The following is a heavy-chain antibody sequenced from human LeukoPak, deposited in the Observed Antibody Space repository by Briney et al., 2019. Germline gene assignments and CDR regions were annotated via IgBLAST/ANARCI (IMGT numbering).Heavy chain of an antibody. J-gene: IGHJ6*03. V-gene: IGHV4-59*01. CDR1: GGSISSNY. D-gene: IGHD3-3*01. CDR2: IYYSGRT. Sequence: PSETXSLTCTISGGSISSNYWSWIRQPPGKGLEWIGYIYYSGRTKNNPSLKSRVTISVDTSKNQFSLKLSSVTAADTAVYYCASGPDFYMDVWGKGTTVTVSS. CDR3: ASGPDFYMDV.